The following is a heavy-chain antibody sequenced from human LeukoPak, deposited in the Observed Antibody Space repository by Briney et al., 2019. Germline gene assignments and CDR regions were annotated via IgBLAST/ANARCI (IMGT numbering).Heavy chain of an antibody. CDR2: ISGSGGST. J-gene: IGHJ4*02. D-gene: IGHD2-2*01. Sequence: GGSLRLSCAASGFTFSSYAMSWVRQAPGKGLEWVSAISGSGGSTCYADSVKGRFTISRDNSKNTLYLQMNSLRAEDTAVYYRAKDLAVVVPAAPFDYWGQGTLVTVSS. CDR1: GFTFSSYA. V-gene: IGHV3-23*01. CDR3: AKDLAVVVPAAPFDY.